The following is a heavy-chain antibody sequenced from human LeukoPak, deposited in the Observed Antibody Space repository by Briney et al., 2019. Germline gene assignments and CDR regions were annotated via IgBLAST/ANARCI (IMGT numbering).Heavy chain of an antibody. Sequence: SETLSLTCTVSGGSISSYYWNWIRQPPGKGLEWIGCSYYSGSTNYNPSLKSRVTISADTSKNQFSLKLSSVTAADTAVYYCTCHRNYHDSSAYRDYWGQGTLVTVSS. D-gene: IGHD3-22*01. V-gene: IGHV4-59*08. J-gene: IGHJ4*02. CDR3: TCHRNYHDSSAYRDY. CDR2: SYYSGST. CDR1: GGSISSYY.